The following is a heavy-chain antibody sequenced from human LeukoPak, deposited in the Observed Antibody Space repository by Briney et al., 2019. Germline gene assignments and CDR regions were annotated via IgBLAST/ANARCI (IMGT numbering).Heavy chain of an antibody. CDR3: GRDEDIPTYPNWIET. CDR2: VSTYTGNT. J-gene: IGHJ5*02. Sequence: ASVKVSCKASGYSFFNSGVTWVRQAPGQGPEWIVWVSTYTGNTNYAEKVQGRITMTTDTSTDTAYMELRSLTSDDTAVYYCGRDEDIPTYPNWIETWGQGTLVTVSS. CDR1: GYSFFNSG. D-gene: IGHD2-2*03. V-gene: IGHV1-18*01.